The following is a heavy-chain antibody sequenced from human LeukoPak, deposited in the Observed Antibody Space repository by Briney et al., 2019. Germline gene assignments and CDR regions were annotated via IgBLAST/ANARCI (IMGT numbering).Heavy chain of an antibody. J-gene: IGHJ2*01. CDR2: IKSKTDGGTT. V-gene: IGHV3-15*01. D-gene: IGHD1-26*01. CDR3: ARNEIVGAPRYWYFDL. Sequence: GGSLRLSCAASGFTFSNAWMSWVRQAPGKGLEWVGRIKSKTDGGTTDYAAPVKGRFTISRDDSKNTLYLQMSSLKTEDTAVYYCARNEIVGAPRYWYFDLWGRGTLVTVSS. CDR1: GFTFSNAW.